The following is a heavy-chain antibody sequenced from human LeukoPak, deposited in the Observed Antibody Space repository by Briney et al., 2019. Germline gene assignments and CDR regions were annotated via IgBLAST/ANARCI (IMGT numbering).Heavy chain of an antibody. CDR2: IISIFGTA. CDR3: ARAYCGGDCYSSYYYYMDV. J-gene: IGHJ6*03. CDR1: GGTFSSYA. D-gene: IGHD2-21*02. V-gene: IGHV1-69*13. Sequence: AASVKVSCKASGGTFSSYAISWVRQAPGQGLEWMGGIISIFGTANYAQKFQGRVTITADESTSTAYMELSSLRSEDTAVYYCARAYCGGDCYSSYYYYMDVWGKGTTVTISS.